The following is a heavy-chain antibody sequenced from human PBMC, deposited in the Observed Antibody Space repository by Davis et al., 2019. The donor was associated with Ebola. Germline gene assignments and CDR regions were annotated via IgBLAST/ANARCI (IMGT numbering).Heavy chain of an antibody. CDR2: IYSGGTTRYA. CDR1: GFTVRSTY. CDR3: AKASTSWYVWIDS. J-gene: IGHJ4*02. V-gene: IGHV3-66*01. D-gene: IGHD3-16*01. Sequence: PGGSLRLSCAASGFTVRSTYMSWVRQAPGKRLEWVSVIYSGGTTRYADYADSVKGRFTISRDYSKNTLYLQMNSLRDEDTAVYYCAKASTSWYVWIDSWGQGTLVTVSS.